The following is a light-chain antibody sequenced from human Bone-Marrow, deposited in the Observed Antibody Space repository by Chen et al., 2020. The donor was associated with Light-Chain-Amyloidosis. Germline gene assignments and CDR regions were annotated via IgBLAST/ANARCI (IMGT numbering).Light chain of an antibody. V-gene: IGLV3-25*03. CDR1: DLPTRY. Sequence: SYELTQPPSVSVSPGQTARITCSGDDLPTRYAYWYQQKPGQAPVLVVHRDTESPAGIAERVSGSSSGSTGTCTISGVRAEDEAAYHCGSGDSSGTYEVIFGGGTMLTVL. CDR2: RDT. CDR3: GSGDSSGTYEVI. J-gene: IGLJ2*01.